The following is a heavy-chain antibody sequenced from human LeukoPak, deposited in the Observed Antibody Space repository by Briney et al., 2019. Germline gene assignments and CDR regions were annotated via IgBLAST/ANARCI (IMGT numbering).Heavy chain of an antibody. J-gene: IGHJ3*02. CDR2: IIPIFGIA. CDR1: GVTSIAYV. Sequence: SLSVSSTPSGVTSIAYVISSVPQAPGQGGEWMGGIIPIFGIANYAQKFQDRVTITTDESTSTAYMELSSLRSEDTAVYYCARERRSLGAYCGGDCSHDAFDIWGPGTIVTVSS. CDR3: ARERRSLGAYCGGDCSHDAFDI. V-gene: IGHV1-69*05. D-gene: IGHD2-21*02.